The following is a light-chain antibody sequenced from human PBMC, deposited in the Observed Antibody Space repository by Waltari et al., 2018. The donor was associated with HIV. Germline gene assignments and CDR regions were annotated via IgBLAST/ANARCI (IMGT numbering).Light chain of an antibody. CDR1: NVGSKG. CDR2: YDR. J-gene: IGLJ3*02. Sequence: SYVVSQPPSVSVAPGQTARMTCEGNNVGSKGVHWYQKKPEQAPILVIYYDRDRPSGIPERFSGYNCGNTATLTITSVEAGDEGDYYCQVWDSSSDHRGVFGGGTKLTVL. V-gene: IGLV3-21*04. CDR3: QVWDSSSDHRGV.